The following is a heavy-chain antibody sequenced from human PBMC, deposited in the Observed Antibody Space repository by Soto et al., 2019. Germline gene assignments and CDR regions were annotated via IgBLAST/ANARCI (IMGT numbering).Heavy chain of an antibody. CDR3: ARESEDLTSNFDY. CDR2: INDDGSER. CDR1: GFMFGVYW. Sequence: GGSLRLSCEASGFMFGVYWMSWVRQAPGKGLEWVANINDDGSERNYVDSVKGRFTISRDNAKNSLYLEMNSLRAEDTAVYYCARESEDLTSNFDYWGQGTLVTVSS. V-gene: IGHV3-7*01. J-gene: IGHJ4*02.